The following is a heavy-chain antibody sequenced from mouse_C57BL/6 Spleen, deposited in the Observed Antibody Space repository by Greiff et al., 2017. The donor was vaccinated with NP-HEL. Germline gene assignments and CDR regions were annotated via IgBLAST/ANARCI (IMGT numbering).Heavy chain of an antibody. CDR3: ARWKDYYAMDY. CDR1: GYAFSSSW. J-gene: IGHJ4*01. CDR2: IYPGDGDT. Sequence: VQLQQSGPELVKPGASVKISCKASGYAFSSSWMNWVKQRPGKGLEWIGRIYPGDGDTNYNGKFKGKATLTADKSSSTAYMQLSSLTSEDSAVYFCARWKDYYAMDYWGQGTSVTVSS. V-gene: IGHV1-82*01.